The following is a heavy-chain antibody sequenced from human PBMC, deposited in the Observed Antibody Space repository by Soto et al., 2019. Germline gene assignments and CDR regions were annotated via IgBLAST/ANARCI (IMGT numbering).Heavy chain of an antibody. Sequence: PGGSLSLSCAASGFSFSNSNMHWVRQAPGRGLDWVAGIYFDGGNKYYAESVKGRFTISRDNSKNTLYLQMNSLRAEDTAVYYCVREMARIHPRFDHWRQGAMATVSS. CDR2: IYFDGGNK. CDR1: GFSFSNSN. V-gene: IGHV3-33*01. J-gene: IGHJ4*02. CDR3: VREMARIHPRFDH. D-gene: IGHD5-12*01.